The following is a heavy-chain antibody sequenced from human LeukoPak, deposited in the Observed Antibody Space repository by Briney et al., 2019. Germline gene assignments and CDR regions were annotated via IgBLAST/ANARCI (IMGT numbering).Heavy chain of an antibody. Sequence: GGSLRLSCAASGFTLSSYAMNWVRQAPGKGLEWVSYISSSGSTIYYADSVKGRFTVSRDKAKNTLYLQMNSLRADDTAVYYCARETPGSRVFDSWGQGTLVTVSS. D-gene: IGHD1-14*01. V-gene: IGHV3-48*01. J-gene: IGHJ4*02. CDR3: ARETPGSRVFDS. CDR1: GFTLSSYA. CDR2: ISSSGSTI.